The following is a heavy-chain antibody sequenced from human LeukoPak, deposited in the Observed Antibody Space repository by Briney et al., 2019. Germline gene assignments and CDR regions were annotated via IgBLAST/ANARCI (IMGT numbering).Heavy chain of an antibody. J-gene: IGHJ4*02. CDR3: AKGTTLIVGDYFAQ. CDR2: ISGGGEST. D-gene: IGHD3-22*01. CDR1: GFTFNNYA. Sequence: GGSLRLSCAASGFTFNNYAMTWVRQAPGKGLEWVSGISGGGESTLYADSVTGRFTISRDNSKNTLYLQTSSLRAEDTAIYYCAKGTTLIVGDYFAQWGQGTLVTVSS. V-gene: IGHV3-23*01.